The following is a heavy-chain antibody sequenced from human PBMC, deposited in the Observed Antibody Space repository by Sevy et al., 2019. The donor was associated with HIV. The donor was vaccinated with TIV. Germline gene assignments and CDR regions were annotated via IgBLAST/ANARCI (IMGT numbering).Heavy chain of an antibody. CDR2: IWHDGSNK. V-gene: IGHV3-30*02. J-gene: IGHJ5*02. Sequence: GGSLILSCAASGFTFNFHGMHWGRQAPGKGLEWVAFIWHDGSNKYMADSVKGRVSISRDNSKNTLFLQMNSLTVEDTAVYYCARETDNSARWLDPWGQGTLVTVSS. CDR1: GFTFNFHG. CDR3: ARETDNSARWLDP. D-gene: IGHD4-4*01.